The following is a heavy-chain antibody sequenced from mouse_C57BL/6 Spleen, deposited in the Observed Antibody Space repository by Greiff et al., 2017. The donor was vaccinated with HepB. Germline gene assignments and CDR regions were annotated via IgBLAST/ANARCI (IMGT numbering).Heavy chain of an antibody. CDR1: GYTFTSYW. J-gene: IGHJ1*03. Sequence: QVQLKQPGAELVKPGASVTMSCKASGYTFTSYWLTWVKQRPGQGLEWIGDIYPGSGSTNYNEKLKSKATLSVDTSSSTAYMQLSSLTSEGSAVYYCARRDYGSSYEYFDVWGTGTTVTVSS. CDR2: IYPGSGST. D-gene: IGHD1-1*01. V-gene: IGHV1-55*01. CDR3: ARRDYGSSYEYFDV.